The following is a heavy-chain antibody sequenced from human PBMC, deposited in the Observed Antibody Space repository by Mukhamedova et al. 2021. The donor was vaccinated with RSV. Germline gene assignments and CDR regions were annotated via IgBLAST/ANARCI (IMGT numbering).Heavy chain of an antibody. Sequence: VRQAPGQGLEWMGGIIPIFGTANYAQKFQGRVTITADESTSTAYMELSSLRSEDTAVYYCARTVTGTTFGYYYYYMDVWGKGTT. D-gene: IGHD1-7*01. J-gene: IGHJ6*03. CDR2: IIPIFGTA. CDR3: ARTVTGTTFGYYYYYMDV. V-gene: IGHV1-69*01.